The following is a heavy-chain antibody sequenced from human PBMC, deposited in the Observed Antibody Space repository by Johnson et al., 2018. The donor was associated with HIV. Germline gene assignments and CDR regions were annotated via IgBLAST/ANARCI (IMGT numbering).Heavy chain of an antibody. CDR3: AKERRAPRAFDI. J-gene: IGHJ3*02. CDR2: IQYDGGDK. Sequence: QVQLVESGGGLVQPGRSLRLSCAASGFTFSSYGMHWVRQAPGKGLEWVTFIQYDGGDKYSADSVKGRFTISRDNSKSTLYLQMNSLRPEDTAVYYCAKERRAPRAFDIWGQGTMVTVSS. CDR1: GFTFSSYG. V-gene: IGHV3-30*18.